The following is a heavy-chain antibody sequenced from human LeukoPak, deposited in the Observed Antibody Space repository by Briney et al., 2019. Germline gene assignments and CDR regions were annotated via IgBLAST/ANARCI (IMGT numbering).Heavy chain of an antibody. CDR1: GYSFTNYW. Sequence: GESLKISGKGSGYSFTNYWIGWVRQMPGRGLDCMGIIYPGDSDTRYSPSFQGQVTISADKSISTAYLQWSSLKASDTAMYYCASRNAIGYFDYWGQGTLVTVSS. V-gene: IGHV5-51*01. CDR2: IYPGDSDT. J-gene: IGHJ4*02. D-gene: IGHD1-14*01. CDR3: ASRNAIGYFDY.